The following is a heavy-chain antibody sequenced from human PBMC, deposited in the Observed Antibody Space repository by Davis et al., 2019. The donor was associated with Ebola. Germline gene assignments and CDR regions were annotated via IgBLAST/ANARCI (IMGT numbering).Heavy chain of an antibody. D-gene: IGHD6-19*01. Sequence: GESLKISCAASGFTFSSYTLHWVRQAPGKGLEWVAFIRYDGSNKYYADSVKGRFTISRDNSKNTLYLQMNSLRAEDTALYYCAKDDGYSSGWYLDYWGQGTLVTVSS. CDR2: IRYDGSNK. V-gene: IGHV3-30*02. J-gene: IGHJ4*02. CDR1: GFTFSSYT. CDR3: AKDDGYSSGWYLDY.